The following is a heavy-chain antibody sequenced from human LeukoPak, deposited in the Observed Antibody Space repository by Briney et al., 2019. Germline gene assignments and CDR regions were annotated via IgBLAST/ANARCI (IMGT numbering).Heavy chain of an antibody. CDR3: TGSCSGGTCDY. J-gene: IGHJ4*02. CDR2: IKSKTDGGTT. D-gene: IGHD2-15*01. Sequence: GGSLRLSCAASGLTFSNACMSWVRHAPGEGLEWVGRIKSKTDGGTTDYAAPVKGRFTISRDDSKNTLYLQMNSLKTEDTAVYYCTGSCSGGTCDYWGQGTLVTVSS. V-gene: IGHV3-15*01. CDR1: GLTFSNAC.